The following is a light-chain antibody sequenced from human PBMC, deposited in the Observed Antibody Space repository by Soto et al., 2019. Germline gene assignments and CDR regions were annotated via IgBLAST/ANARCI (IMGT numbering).Light chain of an antibody. Sequence: DLQMTQSPSTLSASVGDRVTITCRASRSISSWLAWYQQKPGKAPKLLIYDASSLESGVPSRFSGSGSGTEFTLTISSLQPDDFATYYCQQYNSYSWTFGQGTKVEIK. CDR3: QQYNSYSWT. CDR2: DAS. J-gene: IGKJ1*01. CDR1: RSISSW. V-gene: IGKV1-5*01.